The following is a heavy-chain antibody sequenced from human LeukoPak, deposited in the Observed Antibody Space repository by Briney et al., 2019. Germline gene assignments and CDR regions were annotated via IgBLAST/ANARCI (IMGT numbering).Heavy chain of an antibody. V-gene: IGHV3-30*03. J-gene: IGHJ4*02. CDR3: ARDLSGSYSVDY. CDR1: GFTFSAYN. Sequence: GRSLRLSCTASGFTFSAYNIHWVRQAPGEELGWGAIVLYDGSDSYFADSVKGRFTISRDNSKNTLSLQMDSLRADDTAVYFCARDLSGSYSVDYWGQGTLVTVSS. D-gene: IGHD1-26*01. CDR2: VLYDGSDS.